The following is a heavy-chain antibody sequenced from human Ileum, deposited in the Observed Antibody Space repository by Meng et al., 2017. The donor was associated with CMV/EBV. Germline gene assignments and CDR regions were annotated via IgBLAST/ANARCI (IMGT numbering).Heavy chain of an antibody. CDR1: GSTFTTYA. J-gene: IGHJ4*02. CDR2: INGANGNT. D-gene: IGHD4-17*01. V-gene: IGHV1-3*01. Sequence: SCKASGSTFTTYAMPWVRQAPGQGLEWMGWINGANGNTKYSQKFQDRVTFTRDTSANTAYMEMRSLRSEATAVYYCARIESGAHFDSWGQGTLVTVSS. CDR3: ARIESGAHFDS.